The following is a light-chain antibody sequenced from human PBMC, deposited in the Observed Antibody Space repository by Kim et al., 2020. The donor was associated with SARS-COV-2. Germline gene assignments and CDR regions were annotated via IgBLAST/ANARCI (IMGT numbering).Light chain of an antibody. CDR2: GAS. CDR3: QQYNNWPPWT. Sequence: GAGAPRSGRGSQSVSSNLAWYRQKPGQAPRLLIYGASTRAIGIPARFSGSGSGTEFTLTISSLQSEDCAVYYCQQYNNWPPWTFGQGTKVDIK. V-gene: IGKV3-15*01. CDR1: QSVSSN. J-gene: IGKJ1*01.